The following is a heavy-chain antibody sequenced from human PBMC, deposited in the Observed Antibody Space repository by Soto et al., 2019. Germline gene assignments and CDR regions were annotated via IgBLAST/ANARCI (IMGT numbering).Heavy chain of an antibody. Sequence: SETLSLTCAVYGGSFGGYYWSWIRQPPGKGLEWIGEINHSGSTNYNPSLKSRVTISVDTSKNQFSLKLSSVTAADTAVYYCARLGVIPPAYYYYYMDVWGKGTTVTVSS. CDR3: ARLGVIPPAYYYYYMDV. CDR2: INHSGST. D-gene: IGHD3-10*01. CDR1: GGSFGGYY. J-gene: IGHJ6*03. V-gene: IGHV4-34*01.